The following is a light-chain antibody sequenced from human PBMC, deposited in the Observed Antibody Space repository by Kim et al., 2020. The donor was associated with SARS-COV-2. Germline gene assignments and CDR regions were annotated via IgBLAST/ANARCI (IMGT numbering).Light chain of an antibody. CDR3: NSYTDSNTFI. CDR1: SSDFGPYNY. CDR2: EVS. V-gene: IGLV2-8*01. Sequence: QSVLTQPPSASGSPGQSVTISCTGTSSDFGPYNYVSWYQQHPGKAPKVIIYEVSQRPSGVPDRFSGSKSGNTASLTVSGLQAEDEADYYCNSYTDSNTFIFGGGTQLTVL. J-gene: IGLJ2*01.